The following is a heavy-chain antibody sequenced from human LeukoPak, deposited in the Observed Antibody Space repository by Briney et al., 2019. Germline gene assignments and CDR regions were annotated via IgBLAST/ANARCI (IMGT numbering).Heavy chain of an antibody. D-gene: IGHD3-3*01. CDR1: GGSISSYY. CDR3: ARASSAYYDFWSGYPNWFDP. V-gene: IGHV4-59*01. J-gene: IGHJ5*02. CDR2: IYYSGST. Sequence: PSETLSLTCTVSGGSISSYYCSWIRQPPGKGLEWIGYIYYSGSTNYNPSLKSRVTISVDTSKNQFSLKLSSVTAADTAVYYCARASSAYYDFWSGYPNWFDPWGQGTLVTVSS.